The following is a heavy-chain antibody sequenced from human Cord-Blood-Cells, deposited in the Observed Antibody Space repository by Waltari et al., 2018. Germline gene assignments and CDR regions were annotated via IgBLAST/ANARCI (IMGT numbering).Heavy chain of an antibody. Sequence: EVQLVESGGGLVQPGGSLRLSCAASGFTVSSNYMSWVRQPPGKGLEWVSVIYSGGSTYYADSVKGRFTISRDNSKNTLYLQMNSLRAEDTAVYYCARVVKLGISLGNAFDIWGQGTMVTVSS. CDR2: IYSGGST. J-gene: IGHJ3*02. CDR1: GFTVSSNY. V-gene: IGHV3-66*01. CDR3: ARVVKLGISLGNAFDI. D-gene: IGHD7-27*01.